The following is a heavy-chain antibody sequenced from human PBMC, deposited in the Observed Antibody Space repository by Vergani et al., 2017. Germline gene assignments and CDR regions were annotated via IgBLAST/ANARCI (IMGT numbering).Heavy chain of an antibody. Sequence: QLQLQESGPGLVKPSETLSLICTVSGGSINPSSSFWGWIRQSPGKGLEWIGSINYVGRTYYIPSLQSRATVFVDTSKNQFSLNLTSVTAADTAVYYCARSELNYDILTGYYSREVGYWGQGTLVTVSS. J-gene: IGHJ4*02. CDR1: GGSINPSSSF. CDR3: ARSELNYDILTGYYSREVGY. D-gene: IGHD3-9*01. V-gene: IGHV4-39*01. CDR2: INYVGRT.